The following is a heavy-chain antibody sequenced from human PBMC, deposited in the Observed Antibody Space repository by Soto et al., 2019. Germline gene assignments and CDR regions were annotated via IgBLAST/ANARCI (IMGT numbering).Heavy chain of an antibody. V-gene: IGHV4-34*01. D-gene: IGHD6-13*01. J-gene: IGHJ4*02. CDR2: INHSGST. Sequence: QVQLQQWGAGLLKPSETLSLTCAVYGGSFSGYYWSWIRQPPGKGLEWIGEINHSGSTNYNPSLKSRVTISVDTSKNQFSLKLSSVTAADTAVYYGAREKPYSSSWYHDYWGQGTLVTVSS. CDR3: AREKPYSSSWYHDY. CDR1: GGSFSGYY.